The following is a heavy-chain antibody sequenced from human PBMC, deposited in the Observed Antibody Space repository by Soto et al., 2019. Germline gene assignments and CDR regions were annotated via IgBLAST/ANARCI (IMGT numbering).Heavy chain of an antibody. CDR3: AKDSISGWYYFDY. D-gene: IGHD6-19*01. V-gene: IGHV3-30*18. Sequence: QVQLVESGGGVVQPGRSLRLSCAASGFTFSSYGMHWVRQAPGKGLEWVAVISYDGSNKYYADSVKGRFTISRDNSKNTLHLQMNSLRADDTAVYYCAKDSISGWYYFDYWGQGTLVTVSS. CDR2: ISYDGSNK. CDR1: GFTFSSYG. J-gene: IGHJ4*02.